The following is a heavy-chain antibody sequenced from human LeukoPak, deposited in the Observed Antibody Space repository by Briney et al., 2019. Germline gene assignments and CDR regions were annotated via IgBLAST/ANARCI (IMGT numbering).Heavy chain of an antibody. CDR3: ARDKRGLGSYFDY. CDR1: GGSFSGYY. CDR2: IYHSGST. Sequence: NPSETLSLTCAVYGGSFSGYYWSWIRQPPGKGLEWIGEIYHSGSTNYNPPLKSRVTISVDKSKNQFSLKLSSMTAADTAVYYCARDKRGLGSYFDYWGQGTLVTVSS. D-gene: IGHD1-26*01. V-gene: IGHV4-34*01. J-gene: IGHJ4*02.